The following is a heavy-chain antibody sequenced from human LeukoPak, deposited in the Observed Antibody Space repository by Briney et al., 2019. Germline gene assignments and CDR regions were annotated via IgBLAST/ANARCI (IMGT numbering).Heavy chain of an antibody. D-gene: IGHD6-19*01. CDR3: AKRGHGAVAGNYDY. CDR2: IGSIGNT. J-gene: IGHJ4*02. CDR1: GFTFSDYA. V-gene: IGHV3-23*01. Sequence: GGSLRLSCAASGFTFSDYAMNWVRQAPGKGLEWVSAIGSIGNTFYADSVKGRFTISRDNSNNAVHLQMNSLRAEDTAVYYCAKRGHGAVAGNYDYWGQGTLVTVSS.